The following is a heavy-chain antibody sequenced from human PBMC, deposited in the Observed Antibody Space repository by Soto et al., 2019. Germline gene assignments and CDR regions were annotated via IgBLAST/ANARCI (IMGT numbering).Heavy chain of an antibody. V-gene: IGHV4-59*08. CDR3: ARRGSRSSSAIPSYDY. J-gene: IGHJ4*02. CDR1: GGSISIYY. D-gene: IGHD2-2*01. Sequence: PAETLCLTCTVSGGSISIYYWSWIRQPPGKGLEWIGYIYYSGSTNYNPSLKSRVTISVDTSKNQFSLKLSSVTAADTAVYYCARRGSRSSSAIPSYDYWGRGIMVTVSS. CDR2: IYYSGST.